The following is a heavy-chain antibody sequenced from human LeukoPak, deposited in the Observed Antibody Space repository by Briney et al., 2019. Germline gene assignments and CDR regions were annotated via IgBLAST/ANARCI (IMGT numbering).Heavy chain of an antibody. V-gene: IGHV3-7*01. CDR1: GFTFSSYW. CDR2: INRDGSEK. Sequence: GGSLRLSCAASGFTFSSYWMNWVSQAPGKGLEWVANINRDGSEKYYVDSVKGRFTISRDNAKNSLYLQMHSLRVEDTAVYYCASNTYNSPSEYGGQGTLVTVSS. J-gene: IGHJ4*02. D-gene: IGHD3-22*01. CDR3: ASNTYNSPSEY.